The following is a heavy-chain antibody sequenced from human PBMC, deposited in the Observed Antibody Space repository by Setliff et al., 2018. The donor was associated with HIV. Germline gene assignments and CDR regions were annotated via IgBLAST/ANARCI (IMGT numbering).Heavy chain of an antibody. CDR3: ARQGYDILTGYKFDP. Sequence: SETLSLTCTVSGGSIINYFWSWIRLPPGKRLEWIGYIYYSGSTHYSPSLKSRVTISVDTSKNQFSLKLSSVTAADTAVYYCARQGYDILTGYKFDPWGQGTLVTVSS. CDR1: GGSIINYF. J-gene: IGHJ5*02. D-gene: IGHD3-9*01. CDR2: IYYSGST. V-gene: IGHV4-59*08.